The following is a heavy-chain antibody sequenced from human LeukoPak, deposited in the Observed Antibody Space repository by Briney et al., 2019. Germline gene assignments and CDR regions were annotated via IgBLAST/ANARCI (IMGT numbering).Heavy chain of an antibody. J-gene: IGHJ3*02. D-gene: IGHD3-10*01. CDR3: ARDLRRDTMVRGVISI. Sequence: GASVTVSCKASGYTFTSYGISWVRQAPGQGLEWMGWISAYNGNTNYAQKLQGRVTMTTDTSTSTAYMELRSLRSDDTAVYYCARDLRRDTMVRGVISIWGQGTMVTVSS. CDR1: GYTFTSYG. CDR2: ISAYNGNT. V-gene: IGHV1-18*01.